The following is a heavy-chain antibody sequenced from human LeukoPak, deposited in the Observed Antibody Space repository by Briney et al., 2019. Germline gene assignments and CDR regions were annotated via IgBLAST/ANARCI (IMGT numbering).Heavy chain of an antibody. J-gene: IGHJ6*03. V-gene: IGHV3-30*02. CDR3: AKGGGYMDV. D-gene: IGHD3-16*01. CDR2: IWYGGSNK. CDR1: GFTLSSYS. Sequence: PGGSLRLSCAASGFTLSSYSMNWVRQAPGKGLEWVAIIWYGGSNKYYADSVKGRFTISGDNSKNTLYLQMTSLRVEDTAVYYCAKGGGYMDVWGKGTTVTVSS.